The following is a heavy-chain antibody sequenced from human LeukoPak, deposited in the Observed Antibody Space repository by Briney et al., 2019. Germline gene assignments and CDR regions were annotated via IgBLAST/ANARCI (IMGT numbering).Heavy chain of an antibody. CDR2: ISYSGST. CDR1: GGFISGYY. V-gene: IGHV4-59*01. D-gene: IGHD3-22*01. CDR3: ARDLIYYDSSGYHNDAFDI. Sequence: SETLSLTCTVSGGFISGYYWSWIRQPPGQGLEWIGYISYSGSTNYNPSLKSRVTISVDTSKNQFSLKLSSVTAADTAVYYCARDLIYYDSSGYHNDAFDIWGQGTMVTVSS. J-gene: IGHJ3*02.